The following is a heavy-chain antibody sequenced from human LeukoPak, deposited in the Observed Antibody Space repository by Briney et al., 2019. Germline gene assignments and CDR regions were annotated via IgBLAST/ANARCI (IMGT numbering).Heavy chain of an antibody. CDR3: VGDAYSNNWYYY. Sequence: PSETLSLTCIVSGDSIDSSNSYWGWVRQPPGKGLEWITSMYYGGATYYNPSLKSRVTISVDTPKNQLSLKLSSATAADTAIYYCVGDAYSNNWYYYWGQGTLVTVSS. V-gene: IGHV4-39*07. D-gene: IGHD6-13*01. CDR2: MYYGGAT. J-gene: IGHJ4*02. CDR1: GDSIDSSNSY.